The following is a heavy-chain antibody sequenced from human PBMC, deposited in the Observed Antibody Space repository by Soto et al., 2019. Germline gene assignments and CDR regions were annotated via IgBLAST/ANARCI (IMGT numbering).Heavy chain of an antibody. CDR1: GLSITDSEMG. CDR3: ARRHLAVAVSPWFDP. CDR2: IDSSGEK. Sequence: QVTLKESGPVLVKPPETLTLRCTVSGLSITDSEMGVSWIRQPPGQPLEWLAHIDSSGEKSYRTFLKSRLAISKDTSKSQIVLTMTNMDPADTATYYCARRHLAVAVSPWFDPWGQGIPGTVSS. D-gene: IGHD6-19*01. V-gene: IGHV2-26*01. J-gene: IGHJ5*02.